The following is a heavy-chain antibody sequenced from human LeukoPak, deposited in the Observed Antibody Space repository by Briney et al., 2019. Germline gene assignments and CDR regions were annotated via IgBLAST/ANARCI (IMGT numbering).Heavy chain of an antibody. CDR2: IYTSGST. CDR3: ARGRSYGSGSYYFDY. CDR1: GGSISSYY. D-gene: IGHD3-10*01. V-gene: IGHV4-4*07. J-gene: IGHJ4*02. Sequence: SETLSLTCTVSGGSISSYYWSWFRQPAGKGLEWIGRIYTSGSTNYNPSLKSRVTMSVDTSKNQFSLKLSSVTAADTAVYYCARGRSYGSGSYYFDYWGQGTLVTVSS.